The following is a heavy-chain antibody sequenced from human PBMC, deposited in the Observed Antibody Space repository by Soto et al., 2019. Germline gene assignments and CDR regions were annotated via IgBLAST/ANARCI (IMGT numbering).Heavy chain of an antibody. CDR3: ARGELYSSSWSSYYYYGMDV. CDR2: ISAYNGNT. J-gene: IGHJ6*02. Sequence: QVQLVQSGAEVKKPGASVKVSCKASGYTFTSYGISWVRQAPGQGLEWMGWISAYNGNTNYAQKLQGRVTMTTDTSTSTAYMERRSRRSDDTAVYYWARGELYSSSWSSYYYYGMDVWGQGTTVTVSS. V-gene: IGHV1-18*01. CDR1: GYTFTSYG. D-gene: IGHD6-13*01.